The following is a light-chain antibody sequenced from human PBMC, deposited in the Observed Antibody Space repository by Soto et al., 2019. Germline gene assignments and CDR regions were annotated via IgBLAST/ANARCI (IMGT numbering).Light chain of an antibody. J-gene: IGLJ3*02. CDR3: SSYAGSNIFVV. CDR2: DVS. Sequence: SALTQPPSASGSPGQSVTISCTGTSSDVGGYNYVSWYQQLPGNAPKLIIYDVSKRPSGVPDRFSGSKSGNTASLTVSGLQAEDEADYYCSSYAGSNIFVVFGGGTKVTVL. CDR1: SSDVGGYNY. V-gene: IGLV2-8*01.